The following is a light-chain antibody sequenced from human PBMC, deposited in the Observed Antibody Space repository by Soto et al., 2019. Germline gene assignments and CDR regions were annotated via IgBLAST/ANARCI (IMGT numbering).Light chain of an antibody. CDR1: SSDVGGYNY. CDR3: SSYTSSGTVV. V-gene: IGLV2-14*03. CDR2: DVV. J-gene: IGLJ2*01. Sequence: QSALTQPASVSGSPGQSITISCTGTSSDVGGYNYVCWYQHHPGKAPKLIFYDVVNRPSGVSNRFSASKSGNTASLTISGLQAEDEADYYCSSYTSSGTVVFGGGTQLTVL.